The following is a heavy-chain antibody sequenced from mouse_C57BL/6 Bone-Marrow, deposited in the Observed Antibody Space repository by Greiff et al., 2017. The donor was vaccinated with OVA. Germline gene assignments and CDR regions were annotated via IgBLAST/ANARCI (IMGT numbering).Heavy chain of an antibody. D-gene: IGHD2-5*01. CDR3: TRGYSNYYAMDY. Sequence: QVQLKESGAELVRPGASVTLSCKASGYTFPDYEMHWVKQTPVHGLEWIGAIDPETGGTAYNQKFKGKAILTADKSSSTAYMELRSLTSEDSAVYYWTRGYSNYYAMDYWGQGTSVTVSS. CDR1: GYTFPDYE. CDR2: IDPETGGT. J-gene: IGHJ4*01. V-gene: IGHV1-15*01.